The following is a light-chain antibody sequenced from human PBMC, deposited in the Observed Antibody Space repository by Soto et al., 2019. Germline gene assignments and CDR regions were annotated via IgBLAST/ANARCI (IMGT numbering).Light chain of an antibody. CDR2: AAS. J-gene: IGKJ5*01. Sequence: DIQMTQSPSTLSASVGDRVTITCRASQSISSWLAWYQQKPGKDPKLLIYAASSLQSGVPSRFSGSGSGTDFTLTISSLQPEDFATYYCQQSYSTLGITFGQGTRLEIK. CDR1: QSISSW. V-gene: IGKV1-39*01. CDR3: QQSYSTLGIT.